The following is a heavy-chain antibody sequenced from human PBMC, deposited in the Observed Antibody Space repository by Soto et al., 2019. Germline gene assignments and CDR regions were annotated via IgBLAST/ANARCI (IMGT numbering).Heavy chain of an antibody. CDR3: ARAPGVHTAALKRGYHNGLDS. V-gene: IGHV4-34*02. D-gene: IGHD5-12*01. CDR1: GGTLSPYY. Sequence: QVQLQQWGAGLLKPSETLSLTCAVSGGTLSPYYWAWVRQPPGKGLEWIGEINQYGTARYSPSLKSRVTMDVDRAKNQVSLRLDSVTAADTALYFCARAPGVHTAALKRGYHNGLDSWGQGTLVTVSS. CDR2: INQYGTA. J-gene: IGHJ5*01.